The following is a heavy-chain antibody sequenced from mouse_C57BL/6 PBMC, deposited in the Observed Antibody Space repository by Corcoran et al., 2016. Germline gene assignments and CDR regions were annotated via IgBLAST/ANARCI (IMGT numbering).Heavy chain of an antibody. D-gene: IGHD2-2*01. J-gene: IGHJ1*03. CDR3: ARGLRGGYFDV. Sequence: QVQLQQSGAELARPGASVKLSCKASGYTFTSYGISWVKQRTGQGLEWIGEIYPRSGNTYYNEKFKGKATLTADKSSSTAYMELRSLTSEDSAVYFCARGLRGGYFDVWGTGTTVTVSP. V-gene: IGHV1-81*01. CDR1: GYTFTSYG. CDR2: IYPRSGNT.